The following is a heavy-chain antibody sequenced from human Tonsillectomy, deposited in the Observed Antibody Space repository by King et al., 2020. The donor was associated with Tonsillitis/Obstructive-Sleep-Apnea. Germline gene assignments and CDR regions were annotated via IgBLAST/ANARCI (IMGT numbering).Heavy chain of an antibody. V-gene: IGHV3-21*01. D-gene: IGHD6-19*01. CDR2: ISGSGSYI. Sequence: VQLVESGGGLVKPGGSLRLSCAASGFTFNNYNMNWVRQAPGKGLEWVSSISGSGSYILYADSVKGRFTISRDNAKNSLYLQMNSLRADDTAVYYCAREKQWPETNYFDYWGQGTLVTVSS. J-gene: IGHJ4*02. CDR1: GFTFNNYN. CDR3: AREKQWPETNYFDY.